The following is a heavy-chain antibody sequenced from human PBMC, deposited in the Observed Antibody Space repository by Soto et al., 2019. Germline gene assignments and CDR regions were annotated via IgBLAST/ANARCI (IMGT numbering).Heavy chain of an antibody. CDR1: GYSFTSHW. CDR2: IYPSDSDI. D-gene: IGHD2-2*01. CDR3: ARQDYSNYRGGMDV. Sequence: GESVKISFKTSGYSFTSHWIAWVRQMPGKGLEWMGIIYPSDSDIRYRPSFQGQVTISVDKSISTAYLQWSSLKASDTATYYCARQDYSNYRGGMDVWGQGTTVTVSS. J-gene: IGHJ6*02. V-gene: IGHV5-51*01.